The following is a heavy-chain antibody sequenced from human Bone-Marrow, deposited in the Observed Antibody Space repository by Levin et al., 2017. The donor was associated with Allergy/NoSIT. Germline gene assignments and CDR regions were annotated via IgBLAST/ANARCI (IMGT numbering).Heavy chain of an antibody. Sequence: SQTLSLTCTVSGGSISGYYWSWIRRPPGKGLEWIGYIYFSGSTDYNPSLKSRVTISGDTSKNQFSLRLRSMTAADTAVYFCARVKRADGWSFDYWGQGALVTVSS. J-gene: IGHJ4*02. V-gene: IGHV4-59*13. CDR3: ARVKRADGWSFDY. CDR1: GGSISGYY. CDR2: IYFSGST. D-gene: IGHD6-19*01.